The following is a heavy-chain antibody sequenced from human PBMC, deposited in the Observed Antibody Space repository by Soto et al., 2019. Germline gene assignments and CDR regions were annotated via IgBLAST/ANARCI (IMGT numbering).Heavy chain of an antibody. J-gene: IGHJ3*02. CDR1: GDSISSSHYY. D-gene: IGHD3-16*01. V-gene: IGHV4-39*01. Sequence: QLQLQESGPGLVKPSETLSLTCTVSGDSISSSHYYWDWIRQPPGKGLEWIGSIYYSGSTYYNPPLKSRVTISVDTSKNQFSLILSSVTAADTAVYYCANRPGVRDDYYDIWGQGTMVTVSS. CDR3: ANRPGVRDDYYDI. CDR2: IYYSGST.